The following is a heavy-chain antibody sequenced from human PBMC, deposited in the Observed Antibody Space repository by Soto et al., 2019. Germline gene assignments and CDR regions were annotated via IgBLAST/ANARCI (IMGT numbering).Heavy chain of an antibody. D-gene: IGHD6-13*01. J-gene: IGHJ4*02. CDR3: ARERPYSISWYSLFDY. V-gene: IGHV6-1*01. CDR1: GDSVSSNSGA. Sequence: QVQLQQSGPGLVKPSQTLSLTCAISGDSVSSNSGAWNWIRQSPLRGLEWLGRAYYRSKWYNDYAVSVKSLITINPDTSKNQFSLHLNSVTPEDTAVYYCARERPYSISWYSLFDYWGQGTLVTVSS. CDR2: AYYRSKWYN.